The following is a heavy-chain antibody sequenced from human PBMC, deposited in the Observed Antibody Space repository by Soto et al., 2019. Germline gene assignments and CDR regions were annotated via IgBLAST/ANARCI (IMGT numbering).Heavy chain of an antibody. Sequence: PSETLSLTCAVSGGSISSGGYSWSWIRQPPGKGLEWIGYIYHSGSTYYNPSLKSRVTISVDRSKNQFSLKLSSVTAADTAVYYCARGKYCSSTSCHTSPWFAPSGQGTLVTV. CDR2: IYHSGST. D-gene: IGHD2-2*01. J-gene: IGHJ5*02. CDR3: ARGKYCSSTSCHTSPWFAP. CDR1: GGSISSGGYS. V-gene: IGHV4-30-2*01.